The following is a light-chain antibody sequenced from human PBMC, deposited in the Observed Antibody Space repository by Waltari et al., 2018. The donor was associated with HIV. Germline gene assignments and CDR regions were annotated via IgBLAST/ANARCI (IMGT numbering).Light chain of an antibody. J-gene: IGKJ5*01. V-gene: IGKV1-39*01. CDR2: GVS. CDR1: QNIKTF. CDR3: QQTYSVSIT. Sequence: QLTQSPSSLSASLGDKVTITCRASQNIKTFLNWYQLRPGKAPRLVIYGVSGLPTGVPSRFAGGGSGADFTLTINNLQPEDFASYFCQQTYSVSITFGPGTRVEI.